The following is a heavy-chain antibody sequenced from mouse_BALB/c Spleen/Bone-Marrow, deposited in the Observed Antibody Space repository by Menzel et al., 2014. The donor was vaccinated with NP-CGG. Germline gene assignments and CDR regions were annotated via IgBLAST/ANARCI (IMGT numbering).Heavy chain of an antibody. Sequence: VQLKESGGGLVKPGGSLELPCAASGFAFSSYDMSWVRQTPEKRLEWVAYISSGGGSTYYSDTVKGRFTISRDNAKNTLYLQMSSLKSEDTAMYYCARQILRGFAYWGQGTLVTVSA. CDR2: ISSGGGST. CDR1: GFAFSSYD. J-gene: IGHJ3*01. CDR3: ARQILRGFAY. V-gene: IGHV5-12-1*01. D-gene: IGHD1-1*01.